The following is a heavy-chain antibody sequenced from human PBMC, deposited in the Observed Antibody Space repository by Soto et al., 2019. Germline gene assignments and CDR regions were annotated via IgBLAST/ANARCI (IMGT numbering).Heavy chain of an antibody. D-gene: IGHD2-15*01. J-gene: IGHJ6*02. CDR2: ISWDGGST. CDR1: GFTFSSYG. Sequence: GSLRLSCAASGFTFSSYGMHWVRQAPGKGLEWVSLISWDGGSTYYADSVKGRFTISRDNSKNSLYLQMNSMRAEDTALYYCTKALSGGGGGGLDYYYGMDVWGQGTAVTVSS. V-gene: IGHV3-43D*04. CDR3: TKALSGGGGGGLDYYYGMDV.